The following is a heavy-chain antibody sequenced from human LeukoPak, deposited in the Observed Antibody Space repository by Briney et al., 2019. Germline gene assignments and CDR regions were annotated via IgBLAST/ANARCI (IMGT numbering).Heavy chain of an antibody. CDR3: ARLAAAAGSDY. J-gene: IGHJ4*02. V-gene: IGHV1-18*01. CDR1: GYTLTSYG. CDR2: ISAYNGNT. Sequence: ASVKVSCKASGYTLTSYGISWVRQAPGQGLEGMGWISAYNGNTNYAQKLQGRVTMTTDTSTSTAYMELRSLRSDDTAMYYCARLAAAAGSDYWGQGTRVSVSS. D-gene: IGHD6-13*01.